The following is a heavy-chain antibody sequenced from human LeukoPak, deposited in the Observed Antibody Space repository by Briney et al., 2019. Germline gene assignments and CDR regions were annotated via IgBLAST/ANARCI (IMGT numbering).Heavy chain of an antibody. J-gene: IGHJ4*02. CDR1: GYTLTELS. CDR2: FDPEDGET. V-gene: IGHV1-24*01. Sequence: ASVKVSCKVSGYTLTELSMHWVRQAPGKGLEWMGGFDPEDGETIYAQKIQGRVTITADRSTSTAYMELSSLRSEDTAVYYCARDFYYGSGSYYNSSLAFDYWGQGTLVTVSS. D-gene: IGHD3-10*01. CDR3: ARDFYYGSGSYYNSSLAFDY.